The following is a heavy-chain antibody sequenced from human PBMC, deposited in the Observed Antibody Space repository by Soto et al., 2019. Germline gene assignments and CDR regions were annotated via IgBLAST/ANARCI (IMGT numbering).Heavy chain of an antibody. CDR3: ARGFGSYRPIDI. Sequence: QVQLVQSGAEVKKPGASVKVSCKASGYTFTGYYMHWVRQAPGQGLEWMGWINPNSGGTNYAQKVQGRDTMTRDTSISTADMDLSRLRSDDTALYYCARGFGSYRPIDIWGQGTMVTVSS. J-gene: IGHJ3*02. D-gene: IGHD3-10*01. V-gene: IGHV1-2*02. CDR1: GYTFTGYY. CDR2: INPNSGGT.